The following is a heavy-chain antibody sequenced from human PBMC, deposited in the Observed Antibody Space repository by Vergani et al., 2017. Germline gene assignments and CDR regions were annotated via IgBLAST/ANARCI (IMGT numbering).Heavy chain of an antibody. Sequence: QVQLQESGPGLVKPSQTLSLTCDVSGDYITSSSFHWSWIRQPAGKGLEWIGRIFIGGHTQYNAALKSRITMSLDTSRQQFSLEMTSVTAADTAVYFCARHLNGPLDYWGPGTLVVVSS. V-gene: IGHV4-61*02. CDR1: GDYITSSSFH. J-gene: IGHJ4*02. CDR2: IFIGGHT. CDR3: ARHLNGPLDY.